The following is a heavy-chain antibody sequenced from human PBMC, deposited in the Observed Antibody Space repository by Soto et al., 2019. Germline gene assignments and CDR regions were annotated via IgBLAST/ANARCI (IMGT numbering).Heavy chain of an antibody. CDR2: IYSDGTT. CDR1: GFIVTSNY. CDR3: AKGGPGASSGLFEY. V-gene: IGHV3-53*01. D-gene: IGHD3-10*01. J-gene: IGHJ4*02. Sequence: GGSLRLSCAASGFIVTSNYMSWVRQAPGKGLEWVSVIYSDGTTNYAESMKGRFTISRDNSKNTVYLQMNSLRAEDTAVYYCAKGGPGASSGLFEYWGQGTLVTVSS.